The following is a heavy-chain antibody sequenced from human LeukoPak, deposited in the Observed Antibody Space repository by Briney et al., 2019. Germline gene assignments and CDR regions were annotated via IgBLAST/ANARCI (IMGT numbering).Heavy chain of an antibody. Sequence: ESLKISCRGSGYTFTNYWIAWVRQMPGKGLECMGVIYPGDSDTRYSPSFQGQVTFSADKSINTAYLQWSSLKTSDTAMYFCARLSDYSNYNYYMDVWGEGTTVTVSS. D-gene: IGHD4-11*01. J-gene: IGHJ6*03. CDR1: GYTFTNYW. CDR3: ARLSDYSNYNYYMDV. V-gene: IGHV5-51*01. CDR2: IYPGDSDT.